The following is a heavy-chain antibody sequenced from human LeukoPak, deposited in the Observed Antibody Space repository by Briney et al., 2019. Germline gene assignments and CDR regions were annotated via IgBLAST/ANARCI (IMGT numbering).Heavy chain of an antibody. CDR3: TRDPRGSYGPDAFDI. CDR1: GFTFGDYA. J-gene: IGHJ3*02. CDR2: IRSKAYGGTT. V-gene: IGHV3-49*04. Sequence: PGGSLRLSCTASGFTFGDYAMSWVRQASGKGLEWVGFIRSKAYGGTTEYAASVKGRFTISRDDSKSIAYLQMNSLKTEDRAVYYCTRDPRGSYGPDAFDIWGQGTMVTVSS. D-gene: IGHD1-26*01.